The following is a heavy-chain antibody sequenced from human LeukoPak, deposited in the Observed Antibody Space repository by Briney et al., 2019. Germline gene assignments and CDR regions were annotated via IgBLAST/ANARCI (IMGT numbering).Heavy chain of an antibody. Sequence: ASVKVSCKASGYTFTSYYMHWVRQAPGQGLEWMGIINPSGGSTSYAQKFQGRVTMTRDTSTSTVYMELSSLRSEGTAVYYCARDCITMVRGVRGWFDPWGQGTLVTVSS. D-gene: IGHD3-10*01. CDR1: GYTFTSYY. CDR2: INPSGGST. CDR3: ARDCITMVRGVRGWFDP. J-gene: IGHJ5*02. V-gene: IGHV1-46*01.